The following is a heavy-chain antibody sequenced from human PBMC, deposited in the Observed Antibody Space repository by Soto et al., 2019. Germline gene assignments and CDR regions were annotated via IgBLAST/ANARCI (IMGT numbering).Heavy chain of an antibody. V-gene: IGHV3-7*01. J-gene: IGHJ5*02. CDR3: ASARHIGP. Sequence: LRLSCAASGLTFGNYWMSWVRQAPGKGPEWVANIKQDGSERNYVDSVKGRFTISRDNAENSLYLQMNSLRVEDTGVYYCASARHIGPWGQGTLVTVSS. D-gene: IGHD2-21*01. CDR1: GLTFGNYW. CDR2: IKQDGSER.